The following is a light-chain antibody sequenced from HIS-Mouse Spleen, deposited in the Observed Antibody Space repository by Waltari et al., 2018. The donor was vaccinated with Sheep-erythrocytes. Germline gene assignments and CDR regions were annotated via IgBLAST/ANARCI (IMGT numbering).Light chain of an antibody. CDR1: SSDVGGYNY. CDR3: CSYAGSYTFWV. V-gene: IGLV2-11*01. J-gene: IGLJ3*02. Sequence: QSALTQPRSVSGSPGQSVTISCTGTSSDVGGYNYVSWYQQHPGKAPKLMIYDVSKRPSGGPYRFSGSKSGTTDSLTISGLQAEDEADYYCCSYAGSYTFWVFGGGTKLTVL. CDR2: DVS.